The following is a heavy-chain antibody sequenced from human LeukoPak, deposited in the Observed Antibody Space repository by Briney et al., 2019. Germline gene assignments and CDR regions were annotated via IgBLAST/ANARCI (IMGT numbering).Heavy chain of an antibody. D-gene: IGHD5-24*01. V-gene: IGHV5-51*01. CDR1: GYSFTNYW. CDR2: IYPGDSDT. Sequence: GESLKISCKDSGYSFTNYWIGWVRQMPGKGLEWMGIIYPGDSDTRYSPSFQGQVTISADKSISTAYLQWSSLKASDTAMYYCARLGSEMATIPNYYFDYWGQGTLVTVSS. CDR3: ARLGSEMATIPNYYFDY. J-gene: IGHJ4*02.